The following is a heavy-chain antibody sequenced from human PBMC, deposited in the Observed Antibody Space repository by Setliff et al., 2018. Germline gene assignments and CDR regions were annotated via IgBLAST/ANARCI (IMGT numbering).Heavy chain of an antibody. CDR3: LRDRPYSNSPEDAFDV. V-gene: IGHV1-18*01. J-gene: IGHJ3*01. D-gene: IGHD6-6*01. CDR2: ISGFNSYT. CDR1: GYTFTIYG. Sequence: GASVKVSCKASGYTFTIYGINWMRQAPGQGLEWMGWISGFNSYTQYSQKFKGRVTMTTDTSTSTAYMELRSLRSDDTAVYYCLRDRPYSNSPEDAFDVWGQGTTVTVSS.